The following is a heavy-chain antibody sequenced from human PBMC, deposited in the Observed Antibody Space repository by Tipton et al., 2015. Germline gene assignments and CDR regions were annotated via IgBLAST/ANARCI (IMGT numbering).Heavy chain of an antibody. CDR2: IIPISHTT. J-gene: IGHJ5*02. Sequence: QLVQSGPEVKKPGSSVKVSCKPSGGTLRSYGISWVRQAPGQGFEWMGDIIPISHTTNYGQNFQGRVTITADESTSTVYMELSSLRSEDTAVYYCARDNGYCSGGSCRHEAGWFDPWGQGTLVTVSS. CDR1: GGTLRSYG. CDR3: ARDNGYCSGGSCRHEAGWFDP. D-gene: IGHD2-15*01. V-gene: IGHV1-69*01.